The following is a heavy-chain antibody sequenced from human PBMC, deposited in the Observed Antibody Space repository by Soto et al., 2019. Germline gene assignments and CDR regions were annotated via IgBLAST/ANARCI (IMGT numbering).Heavy chain of an antibody. J-gene: IGHJ6*02. CDR1: GFTFSSYA. CDR2: ISYDGSNK. V-gene: IGHV3-30-3*01. D-gene: IGHD3-10*01. Sequence: GGSLRLSCAASGFTFSSYAMHWVRQAPGKGLEWVAVISYDGSNKYYADSVKGRFTISRDNSKNTLYLQMNSLRAEDTAVYYCARYVTVRSSLLWFGELLSPYGMDVWGQGTTVTVSS. CDR3: ARYVTVRSSLLWFGELLSPYGMDV.